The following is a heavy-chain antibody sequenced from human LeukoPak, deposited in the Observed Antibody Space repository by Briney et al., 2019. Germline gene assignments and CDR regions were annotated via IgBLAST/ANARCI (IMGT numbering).Heavy chain of an antibody. J-gene: IGHJ4*02. V-gene: IGHV4-59*01. D-gene: IGHD3-22*01. CDR1: GGSISSYY. CDR3: ARLGDSSAYYPFDY. Sequence: PSETLSLTCTVSGGSISSYYWIWIRQPPGKRLEWIGYIYYSGSTNYNPSLKSRVTMSVDTSNNQFSLKLSSVTAADTAVYFCARLGDSSAYYPFDYWGQGTLVTVSS. CDR2: IYYSGST.